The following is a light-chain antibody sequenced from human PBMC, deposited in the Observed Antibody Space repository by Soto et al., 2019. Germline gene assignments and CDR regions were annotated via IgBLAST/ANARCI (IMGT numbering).Light chain of an antibody. CDR2: DVS. J-gene: IGLJ1*01. CDR3: CSYAGTSSYV. Sequence: QSALTQPRSVSGSPGQSVTISCTGTSSDVGAYNYVSWYQQHPGKAPKFMIYDVSKRPSGVPDRFSGSKSGNTASLTISGLQAEDEADYYCCSYAGTSSYVLGTATKVTV. V-gene: IGLV2-11*01. CDR1: SSDVGAYNY.